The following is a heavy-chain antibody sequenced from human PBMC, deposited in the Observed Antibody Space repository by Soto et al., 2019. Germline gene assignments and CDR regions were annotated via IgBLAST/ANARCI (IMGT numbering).Heavy chain of an antibody. CDR3: ARDYSGYAHPTQDY. J-gene: IGHJ4*02. D-gene: IGHD5-12*01. CDR1: GGTFSSYT. Sequence: SVKVSCKASGGTFSSYTISWVRQAPGQGLEWMGRIIPILGIANYAQKFQGRVTITADKSTSTAYMELSSLRSEDTAVYYCARDYSGYAHPTQDYWGQGTLVTVSS. CDR2: IIPILGIA. V-gene: IGHV1-69*04.